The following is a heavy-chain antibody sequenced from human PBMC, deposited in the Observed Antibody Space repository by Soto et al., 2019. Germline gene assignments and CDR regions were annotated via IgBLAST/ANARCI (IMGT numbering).Heavy chain of an antibody. CDR3: AGDPVAGIYFDY. CDR1: GYTSISYG. V-gene: IGHV1-18*01. CDR2: INAFNGNT. Sequence: QVQLVQSGAEVKKPGASVKVSCKASGYTSISYGISWVRQAPGQGLEWMGWINAFNGNTNYAQKLQGRVTMTRDTSTGTAYMELRSLRSDDTAVYYCAGDPVAGIYFDYWGQGTLVTVSS. D-gene: IGHD6-19*01. J-gene: IGHJ4*02.